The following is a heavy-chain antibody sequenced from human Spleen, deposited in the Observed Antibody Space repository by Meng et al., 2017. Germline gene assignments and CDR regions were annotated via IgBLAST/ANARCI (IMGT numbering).Heavy chain of an antibody. D-gene: IGHD3-22*01. CDR1: GGSFSGYY. CDR3: ARDNYYDSSGYYYYYYYGMDV. V-gene: IGHV4-34*01. J-gene: IGHJ6*02. CDR2: INHRGST. Sequence: SQTLSLTCAVYGGSFSGYYWSWIRQPPGKGLEWIGEINHRGSTNYNPSLKSRVTISVDTSKNQFSLKLSSVTAADTAVYYCARDNYYDSSGYYYYYYYGMDVWGQGTTVTVSS.